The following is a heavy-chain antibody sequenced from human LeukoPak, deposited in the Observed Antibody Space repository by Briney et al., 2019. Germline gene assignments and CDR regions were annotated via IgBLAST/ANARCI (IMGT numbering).Heavy chain of an antibody. Sequence: SVKVSFKASGGTFSSYAISWVRQAPGQGLEWMGRIIPILGIANYAQKFQGRVTITADKSTSTAYMELSSLRSEDTAVYYCAREVSYDFWSGYFDYWGQGTLVTVSS. V-gene: IGHV1-69*04. CDR1: GGTFSSYA. CDR3: AREVSYDFWSGYFDY. CDR2: IIPILGIA. J-gene: IGHJ4*02. D-gene: IGHD3-3*01.